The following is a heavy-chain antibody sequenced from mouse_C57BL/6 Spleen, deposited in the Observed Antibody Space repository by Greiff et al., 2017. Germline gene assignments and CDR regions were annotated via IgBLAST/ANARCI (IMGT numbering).Heavy chain of an antibody. V-gene: IGHV3-6*01. J-gene: IGHJ2*01. CDR3: ASSLILYFDY. Sequence: DVKLQESGPGLVKPSQSLSLTCSVTGYSITSGYYWNWIRQFPGNKLEWMGYISYDGSNNYNPSLKNRISITRDTSKNQFFLKLNSVTTEDTATYYCASSLILYFDYWGQGTTLTVSS. CDR1: GYSITSGYY. CDR2: ISYDGSN.